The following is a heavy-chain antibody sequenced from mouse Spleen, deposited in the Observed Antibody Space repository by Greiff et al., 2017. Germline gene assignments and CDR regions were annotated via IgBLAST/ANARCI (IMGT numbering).Heavy chain of an antibody. CDR3: TKRASYYGSSLFAY. J-gene: IGHJ3*01. Sequence: VQLQQSGAELVRPGASVTLSCKASGYTFTDYEMHWVKQTPVHGLEWIGAIDPETGGTAYNQKFKGKAILTADKSSSTAYMELRSLTSEDSAVYYCTKRASYYGSSLFAYWGQGTLVTVSA. V-gene: IGHV1-15*01. CDR2: IDPETGGT. D-gene: IGHD1-1*01. CDR1: GYTFTDYE.